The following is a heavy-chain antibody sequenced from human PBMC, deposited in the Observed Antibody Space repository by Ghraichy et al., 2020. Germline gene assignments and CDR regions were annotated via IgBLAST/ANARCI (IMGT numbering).Heavy chain of an antibody. J-gene: IGHJ6*02. CDR1: GYTFTSYY. CDR3: ARGLYYYDSSGYWEQYYYYGMDV. Sequence: ASVKVSCKASGYTFTSYYMHWVRQAPGQGLEWMGIINPSGGSTSYAQKFQGRVTMTRDTSTSTVYMELSSLRSEDTAVYYCARGLYYYDSSGYWEQYYYYGMDVWGQGTTVTVSS. V-gene: IGHV1-46*01. D-gene: IGHD3-22*01. CDR2: INPSGGST.